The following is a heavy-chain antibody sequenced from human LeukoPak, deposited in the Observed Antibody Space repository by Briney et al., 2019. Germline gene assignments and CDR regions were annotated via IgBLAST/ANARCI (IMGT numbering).Heavy chain of an antibody. CDR1: GFTVSSNY. V-gene: IGHV3-23*01. J-gene: IGHJ4*02. Sequence: PGGSLRLSCAASGFTVSSNYMSWVRQAPGKGLEWVSVISGSGGSTNYADSVKGRFIISRDNSRNTLFLQMNSLRAEDTAVYYCAKHHYSSSRDYFDYWGQGTLVTVSS. CDR2: ISGSGGST. CDR3: AKHHYSSSRDYFDY. D-gene: IGHD6-13*01.